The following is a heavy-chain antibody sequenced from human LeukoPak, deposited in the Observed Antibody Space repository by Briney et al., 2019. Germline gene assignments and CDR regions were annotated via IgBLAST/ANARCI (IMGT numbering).Heavy chain of an antibody. CDR1: GGSISSSSYY. D-gene: IGHD3-22*01. CDR3: ARQYYYDSSGYYYNPTDAFDI. V-gene: IGHV4-39*01. J-gene: IGHJ3*02. Sequence: PSETLSLTCTVSGGSISSSSYYWGWIRQPPGKGLEWIGSIYYSGSTYYNPSLKSRVTISVDTSKNQFSLKLSSVTAADTAVYYCARQYYYDSSGYYYNPTDAFDIWGQGTMVTVSS. CDR2: IYYSGST.